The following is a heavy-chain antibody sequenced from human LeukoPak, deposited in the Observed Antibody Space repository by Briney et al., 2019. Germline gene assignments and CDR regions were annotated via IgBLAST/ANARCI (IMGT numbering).Heavy chain of an antibody. Sequence: SETLSLTCTVSGGSISSYYWSWIRQPAGKGLEWIGRIYTSGSTNYNPSLKSRVTMSVDTSKNQFSLKLSSVTAADTAVYYCAREGGLIAAAGGYYYYYMDVWGKGTTVTISS. V-gene: IGHV4-4*07. CDR2: IYTSGST. CDR1: GGSISSYY. CDR3: AREGGLIAAAGGYYYYYMDV. D-gene: IGHD6-13*01. J-gene: IGHJ6*03.